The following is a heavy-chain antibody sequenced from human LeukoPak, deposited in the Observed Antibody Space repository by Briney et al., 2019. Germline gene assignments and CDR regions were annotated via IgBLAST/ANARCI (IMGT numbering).Heavy chain of an antibody. J-gene: IGHJ3*02. D-gene: IGHD1-26*01. CDR3: ARHSGSGSFDAFDI. Sequence: SETLSLTCTVSGGSISSYYWSWIRQPPGKGLEWIGYIYYSGSTDYNPSLQSRVTISVDTSKNQFSLKLSSVTAADTAVYYCARHSGSGSFDAFDIWGQGTMVTVSS. V-gene: IGHV4-59*08. CDR1: GGSISSYY. CDR2: IYYSGST.